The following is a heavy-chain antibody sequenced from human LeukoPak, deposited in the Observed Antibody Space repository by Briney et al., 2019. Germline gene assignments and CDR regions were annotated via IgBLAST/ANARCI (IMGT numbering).Heavy chain of an antibody. V-gene: IGHV3-33*08. Sequence: GRSLRLSCAASGFTFSSYGMHWVRQAPGKGLEWVAFIRYDGSNKYYADSVKGRFTISRDNSKNTLYLQMNSLRAEDTAVYYCARRYYDSSGMYYFDYWGQGTLVTVSS. D-gene: IGHD3-22*01. J-gene: IGHJ4*02. CDR1: GFTFSSYG. CDR2: IRYDGSNK. CDR3: ARRYYDSSGMYYFDY.